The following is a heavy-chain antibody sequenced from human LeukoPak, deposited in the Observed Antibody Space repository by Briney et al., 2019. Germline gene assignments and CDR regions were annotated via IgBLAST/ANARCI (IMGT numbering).Heavy chain of an antibody. CDR2: FYYSGSS. D-gene: IGHD5-18*01. V-gene: IGHV4-31*03. CDR3: AAEYTYGTYYFDY. J-gene: IGHJ4*02. Sequence: SETLSLTCSVSGGSISSAGYYWSWIRQHPGKGLEWLGYFYYSGSSYYNPSLKSRVSISVDTSKNQFSLKLSAVTAADTAVYYCAAEYTYGTYYFDYWGQGTLVTVSS. CDR1: GGSISSAGYY.